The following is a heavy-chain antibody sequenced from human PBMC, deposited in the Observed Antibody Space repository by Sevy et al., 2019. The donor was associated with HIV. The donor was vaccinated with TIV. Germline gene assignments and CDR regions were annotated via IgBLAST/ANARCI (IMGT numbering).Heavy chain of an antibody. CDR1: GFPFSAFA. J-gene: IGHJ3*01. CDR3: ARVPSVMIYYDSGGVSL. D-gene: IGHD3-22*01. V-gene: IGHV3-30-3*01. CDR2: ISFDGGRK. Sequence: GGSLRLSCAASGFPFSAFAMHWVRQAPGKGLDWVAVISFDGGRKYYSDSVKGRFTISRDDSKTTLFLQMNSLTTDDTAVYYCARVPSVMIYYDSGGVSLWGQGSMVTVSS.